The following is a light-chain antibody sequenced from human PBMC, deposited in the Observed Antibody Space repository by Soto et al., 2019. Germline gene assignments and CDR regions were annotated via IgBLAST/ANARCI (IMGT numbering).Light chain of an antibody. CDR3: QQIYITPYT. CDR2: TSS. V-gene: IGKV1-39*01. J-gene: IGKJ2*01. Sequence: DIQMTQSPSSLSVSVGDRVTITCRASQSINRYLNWNQQKPGKAPKLLIYTSSNLQSGVPSRFGGSGFGTDFTLTISSLQPEDFATYYCQQIYITPYTFGQGTKLETK. CDR1: QSINRY.